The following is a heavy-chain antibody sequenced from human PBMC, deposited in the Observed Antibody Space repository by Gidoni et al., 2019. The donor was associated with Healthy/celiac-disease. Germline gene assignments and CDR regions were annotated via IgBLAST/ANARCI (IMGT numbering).Heavy chain of an antibody. CDR3: ARGGIAAELVGPSWYRPRSTYYYYGMDV. CDR2: INHSGST. CDR1: GGSFSGYY. Sequence: QVQLQQWGAGLLKPSETLSLTCAVYGGSFSGYYWSWIRQPPGKGLEWIGEINHSGSTNYNPFLKSRVTISVDTSKNQFSLKLSPVTAADTAVYYCARGGIAAELVGPSWYRPRSTYYYYGMDVWGQGTTVTVSS. D-gene: IGHD6-13*01. V-gene: IGHV4-34*01. J-gene: IGHJ6*02.